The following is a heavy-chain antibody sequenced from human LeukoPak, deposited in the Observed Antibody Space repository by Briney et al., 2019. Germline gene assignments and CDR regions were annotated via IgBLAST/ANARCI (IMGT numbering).Heavy chain of an antibody. V-gene: IGHV4-31*03. CDR3: ARDFTGGSFDY. CDR2: IFSSAST. Sequence: SETLSLTCTVSGGSISSGGYYWSWIRQHPGKGLEWLGSIFSSASTIYNPSLKSRVIISVDTTKNQFSLKLTSVTAADTAVYYCARDFTGGSFDYWGQGTLVTVSS. D-gene: IGHD2-8*02. J-gene: IGHJ4*02. CDR1: GGSISSGGYY.